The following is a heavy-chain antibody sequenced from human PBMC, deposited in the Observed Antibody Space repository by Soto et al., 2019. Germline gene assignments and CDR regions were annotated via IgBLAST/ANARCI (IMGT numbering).Heavy chain of an antibody. D-gene: IGHD6-19*01. V-gene: IGHV1-69*12. CDR3: ARGGGRYSSGWPPFEY. J-gene: IGHJ4*02. CDR2: VIPIFGTA. Sequence: QVQLVQSGAEVKKPGSSVKVSCKASGGTFSSYAISWVRQAPGQGLEWMGGVIPIFGTATYTQKFQGRVTITADESTSTADMELRSLRSEDTAVYYCARGGGRYSSGWPPFEYWGQGTLVTVSS. CDR1: GGTFSSYA.